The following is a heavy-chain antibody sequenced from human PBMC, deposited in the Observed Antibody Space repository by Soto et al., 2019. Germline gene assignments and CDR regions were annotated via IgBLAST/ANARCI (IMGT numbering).Heavy chain of an antibody. CDR3: ARVDFWSGIFDY. D-gene: IGHD3-3*01. CDR1: GGSISSGGYY. V-gene: IGHV4-31*03. J-gene: IGHJ4*02. Sequence: PSETLSLTCTVSGGSISSGGYYWSWIRQHPGKGLEWIGYIYYSWSTYYNPSLKSRVTISVDTSKNQFSLKLSSVTAADTAVYYCARVDFWSGIFDYWGQGTLVTVSS. CDR2: IYYSWST.